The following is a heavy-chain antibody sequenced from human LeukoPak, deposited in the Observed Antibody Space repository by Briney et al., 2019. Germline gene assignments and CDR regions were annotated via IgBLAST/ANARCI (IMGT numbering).Heavy chain of an antibody. CDR2: IYHSGST. CDR1: GYSISSGYY. CDR3: AGDNRVATYNWFDP. D-gene: IGHD2/OR15-2a*01. J-gene: IGHJ5*02. Sequence: SETLSLTCTVSGYSISSGYYWGWIRQPPGKGLEWIGSIYHSGSTYYNPSLKSRVTISVDTSKNQFSLKLSSVTAADTAVYYCAGDNRVATYNWFDPWGQGTLVTVSS. V-gene: IGHV4-38-2*02.